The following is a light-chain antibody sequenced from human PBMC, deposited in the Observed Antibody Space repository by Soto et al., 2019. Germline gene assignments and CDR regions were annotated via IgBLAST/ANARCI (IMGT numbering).Light chain of an antibody. J-gene: IGKJ4*01. CDR1: QSVSSD. Sequence: EIVMTQSPGSLSVSPGEPATLSCRASQSVSSDLAWFQQKPGQAPRLLIYGASTRATGIPVRFSGSGSGTEFTLTISSLQSEDFAVYYCQQYNNWPPLTFGGGTKVEIK. CDR3: QQYNNWPPLT. CDR2: GAS. V-gene: IGKV3-15*01.